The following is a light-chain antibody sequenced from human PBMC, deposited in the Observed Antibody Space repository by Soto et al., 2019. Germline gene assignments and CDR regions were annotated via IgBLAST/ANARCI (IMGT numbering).Light chain of an antibody. J-gene: IGKJ4*01. V-gene: IGKV1-9*01. CDR1: QGISSY. CDR2: AAS. Sequence: IQLTQSPSSLSASVGARVTITCRASQGISSYLAWYQQKPGKAPKLLIYAASTLQSGVPSRFSGSGSGKDFTLTISRLQPEDFATYYCQQRNTPLTFGGGTKVEIK. CDR3: QQRNTPLT.